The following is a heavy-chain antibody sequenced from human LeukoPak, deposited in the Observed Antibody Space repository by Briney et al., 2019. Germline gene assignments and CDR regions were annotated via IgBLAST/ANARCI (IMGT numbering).Heavy chain of an antibody. CDR1: GFTFSSYA. CDR2: ISYDGSNK. J-gene: IGHJ4*02. V-gene: IGHV3-30-3*01. Sequence: PGRSLRLSCAASGFTFSSYAMHWVRQAPGKVLEWVAVISYDGSNKYYAGSVKGRFTISRDNSKNTLYLQMNSLRAEDTAVYYCARGGSGWYGFDYWGQGTLVTVSS. D-gene: IGHD6-19*01. CDR3: ARGGSGWYGFDY.